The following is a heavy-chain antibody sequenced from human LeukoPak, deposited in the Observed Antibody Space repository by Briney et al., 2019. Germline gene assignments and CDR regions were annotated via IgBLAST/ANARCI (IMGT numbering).Heavy chain of an antibody. D-gene: IGHD6-13*01. CDR2: INAGNGNT. CDR1: GYTFTSYA. V-gene: IGHV1-3*01. J-gene: IGHJ4*02. CDR3: ARMYSSSWYWGGYFDY. Sequence: GASVKVSCKASGYTFTSYATHWVRQAPGQRLEWMGWINAGNGNTKYSQKFQGRVTVARDTSASTAYMELSSLRSEDTAVYYCARMYSSSWYWGGYFDYWGQGTLVTVSS.